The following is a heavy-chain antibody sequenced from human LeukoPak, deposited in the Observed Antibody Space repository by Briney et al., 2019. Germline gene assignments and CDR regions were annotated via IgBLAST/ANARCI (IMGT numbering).Heavy chain of an antibody. CDR2: IYSGGST. V-gene: IGHV3-53*01. Sequence: HTGGSLRLSCAASGFTVSSNYMSWVRQAPGKGLEWVSVIYSGGSTYCADSVKGRFTISRDNAKNSLYLQMNSLRAEDTALYYCARLGGGRDIVVVVAAPNYYYYMDVWGKGTTVTVSS. CDR1: GFTVSSNY. D-gene: IGHD2-15*01. CDR3: ARLGGGRDIVVVVAAPNYYYYMDV. J-gene: IGHJ6*03.